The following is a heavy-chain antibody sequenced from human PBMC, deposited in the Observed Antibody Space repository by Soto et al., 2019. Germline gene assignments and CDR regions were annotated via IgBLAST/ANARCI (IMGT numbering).Heavy chain of an antibody. D-gene: IGHD5-18*01. Sequence: SETLSLTCTVSGGSISSCGYYWSLIRQHPGKGLEWIGYIYYSGSTYYNPSLKSRVTISVATSKNQFSLKLSSVTAADTAVYYCARGSIRQLWWDDWGQGTLVTVSS. J-gene: IGHJ4*02. CDR3: ARGSIRQLWWDD. CDR2: IYYSGST. V-gene: IGHV4-31*03. CDR1: GGSISSCGYY.